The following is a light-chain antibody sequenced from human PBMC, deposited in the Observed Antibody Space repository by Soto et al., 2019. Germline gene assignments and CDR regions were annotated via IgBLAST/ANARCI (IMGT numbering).Light chain of an antibody. V-gene: IGKV3D-15*01. CDR2: GAS. CDR3: QQYNNWPYT. J-gene: IGKJ2*01. Sequence: EIVLTQSPATLSLSPGERATLSCRASQSVSSNLAWYQQKPGQAPRLLIYGASTRATGIPASFSGSGSGTEFTLTISRLQSEDFAVYYCQQYNNWPYTFGRGTKLEIK. CDR1: QSVSSN.